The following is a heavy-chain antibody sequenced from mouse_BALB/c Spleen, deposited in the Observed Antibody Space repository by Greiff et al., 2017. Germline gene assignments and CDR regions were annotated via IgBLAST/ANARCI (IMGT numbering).Heavy chain of an antibody. Sequence: DVMLVESGGDLVKPGGSLKLSCAASGFTFSSYGMSWVRQTPDKRLEWVATISSGGSYTYYPDTVTGRFTISRDNAKNTLYLEMSSLRSEDTAMYYCARKSWDDYAMDYWGQGTSVTVSS. J-gene: IGHJ4*01. CDR3: ARKSWDDYAMDY. CDR1: GFTFSSYG. V-gene: IGHV5-6*02. CDR2: ISSGGSYT. D-gene: IGHD4-1*01.